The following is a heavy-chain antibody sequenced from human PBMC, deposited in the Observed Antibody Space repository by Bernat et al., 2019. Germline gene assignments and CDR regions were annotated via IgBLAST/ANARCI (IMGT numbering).Heavy chain of an antibody. CDR3: ARGASTSGSYMDV. J-gene: IGHJ6*03. Sequence: VQLVESGGDLVKPGGSLRLSCAASGFTFSNYDMSWIRQAPGKGLDWVSDISSSGSYTNYADSVKGRFTISRDNAKNSLYLQMNSLRAEDTAVYYCARGASTSGSYMDVWGKGTTVTVSS. D-gene: IGHD6-25*01. CDR1: GFTFSNYD. CDR2: ISSSGSYT. V-gene: IGHV3-11*05.